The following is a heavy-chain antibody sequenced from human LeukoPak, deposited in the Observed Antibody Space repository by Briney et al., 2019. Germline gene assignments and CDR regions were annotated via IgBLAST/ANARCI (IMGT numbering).Heavy chain of an antibody. D-gene: IGHD5-18*01. J-gene: IGHJ4*02. CDR1: GYTFTSYD. V-gene: IGHV1-8*01. Sequence: ASVKVSCKASGYTFTSYDINWVRQATGQGLEWMGWMNPNSGNTGYAQKFRGRVTMTRNTSISTAYMELSSLRSEDTAVYYCARGVGGYSYGYSFFDYWGQGTLVTVSS. CDR2: MNPNSGNT. CDR3: ARGVGGYSYGYSFFDY.